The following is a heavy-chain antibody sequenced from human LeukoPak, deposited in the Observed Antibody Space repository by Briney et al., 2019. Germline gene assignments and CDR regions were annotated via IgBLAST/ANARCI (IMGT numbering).Heavy chain of an antibody. V-gene: IGHV4-39*07. CDR2: IYTSGST. J-gene: IGHJ6*03. CDR3: AANMITFGGVIAYYYYYYMDV. Sequence: PSETLSLTCTVSGGSISSSSYYWGWIRQPPGKGLEWIGRIYTSGSTNYNPSLKSRVTISVDTSKNQFSLKLSSVTAADTAVYYCAANMITFGGVIAYYYYYYMDVWGKGTTVTVSS. CDR1: GGSISSSSYY. D-gene: IGHD3-16*02.